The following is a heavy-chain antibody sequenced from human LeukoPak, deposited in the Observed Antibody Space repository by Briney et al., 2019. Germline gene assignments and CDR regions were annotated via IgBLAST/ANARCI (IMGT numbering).Heavy chain of an antibody. CDR2: ISSSSSAI. D-gene: IGHD3-10*01. Sequence: PGGSLRLSCAASGFTFSSYSMNWVRQAPGKGLEWVSYISSSSSAIYYADSVKGRFTISRDNAKNSLYLQMNSLRAEDTAVYYCARVSHYYGSGTKNGMDVWGQGTTVTVSS. V-gene: IGHV3-48*01. CDR1: GFTFSSYS. J-gene: IGHJ6*02. CDR3: ARVSHYYGSGTKNGMDV.